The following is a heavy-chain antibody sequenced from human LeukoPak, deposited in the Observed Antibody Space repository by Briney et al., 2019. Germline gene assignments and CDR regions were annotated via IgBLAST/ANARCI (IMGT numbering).Heavy chain of an antibody. CDR2: ISAYNGNT. CDR1: GYTFTSYG. Sequence: ASVKVSCKAPGYTFTSYGIGWVRQAPGQGLEWMGWISAYNGNTNYAQKFQGRVTMTRDTSTSTVYMELSSLRSEDTAVYYCARVPPPYYGGGYFDYWGQGTLVTVSS. J-gene: IGHJ4*02. D-gene: IGHD3-16*01. CDR3: ARVPPPYYGGGYFDY. V-gene: IGHV1-18*01.